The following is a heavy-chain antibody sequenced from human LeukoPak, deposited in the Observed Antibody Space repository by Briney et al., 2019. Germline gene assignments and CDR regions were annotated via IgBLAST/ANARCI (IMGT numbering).Heavy chain of an antibody. J-gene: IGHJ3*02. V-gene: IGHV3-74*01. Sequence: AGGSLRLSCAASGFTFHDYAMHWVRQAPGKGLVWVSRINSDGTRSYADSVKGRFTISRDNAKNTLFLQMNSLRVEDAAVYFCASPRSGDRGGYHDPCDIWGQGTMVTVSS. CDR2: INSDGTR. CDR3: ASPRSGDRGGYHDPCDI. CDR1: GFTFHDYA. D-gene: IGHD3-22*01.